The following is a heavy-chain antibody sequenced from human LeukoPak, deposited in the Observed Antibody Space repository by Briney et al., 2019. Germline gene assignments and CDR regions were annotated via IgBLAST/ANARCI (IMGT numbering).Heavy chain of an antibody. V-gene: IGHV4-34*01. D-gene: IGHD6-13*01. CDR2: INHSGST. J-gene: IGHJ5*02. CDR1: GGSFSGYY. CDR3: ARRLGSRLIDP. Sequence: SETLSLTCAVYGGSFSGYYWSWIRQPPGKGLEWIGEINHSGSTNYNPSLKSRVTISVDTSKNQFSLKLSSVTAADTAVYYCARRLGSRLIDPWGQGTLATVSS.